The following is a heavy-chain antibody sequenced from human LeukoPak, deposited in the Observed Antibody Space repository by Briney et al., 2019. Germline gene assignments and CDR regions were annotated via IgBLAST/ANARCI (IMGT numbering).Heavy chain of an antibody. CDR3: ARDHRDYCSGGSCYLPPGDY. J-gene: IGHJ4*02. V-gene: IGHV1-18*01. CDR2: ISAYNGNT. Sequence: GASVKVSCKASGYTFTSYGISWVRQAHGQGLEWMGWISAYNGNTNYAQKLQGRVTMTTDTSTSTAYMELRSLRSDDTAVYYCARDHRDYCSGGSCYLPPGDYWGQGTLVNVSS. CDR1: GYTFTSYG. D-gene: IGHD2-15*01.